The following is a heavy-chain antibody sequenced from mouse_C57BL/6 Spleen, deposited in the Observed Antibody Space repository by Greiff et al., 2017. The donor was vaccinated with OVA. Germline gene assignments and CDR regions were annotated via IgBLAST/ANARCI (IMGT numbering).Heavy chain of an antibody. D-gene: IGHD1-1*01. Sequence: VQLQQSGPELVKPGASVKISCKASGYAFSSSWMNWVKQRPGKGLEWIGRIYPGDGDTNYNWKFKGKATLTADKSSSTAYMQLSSLTSEDSAVYFCAREGPYYYGSSHYWYFDVWGTGTTVTVSS. V-gene: IGHV1-82*01. CDR1: GYAFSSSW. J-gene: IGHJ1*03. CDR3: AREGPYYYGSSHYWYFDV. CDR2: IYPGDGDT.